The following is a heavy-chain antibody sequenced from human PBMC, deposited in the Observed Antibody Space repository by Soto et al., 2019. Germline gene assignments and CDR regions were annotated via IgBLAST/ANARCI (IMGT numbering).Heavy chain of an antibody. CDR1: GGSFSGYY. CDR2: INHSGST. D-gene: IGHD1-1*01. V-gene: IGHV4-34*01. CDR3: ARGGSTGTRRWFDP. J-gene: IGHJ5*02. Sequence: PSETLSLTCAVYGGSFSGYYWSWLRQPPGKGLEWIGEINHSGSTNYNPSLTSRVTISVDTSKNQFSLKLSSVTAADTAVYYCARGGSTGTRRWFDPWGQGTMLTVSS.